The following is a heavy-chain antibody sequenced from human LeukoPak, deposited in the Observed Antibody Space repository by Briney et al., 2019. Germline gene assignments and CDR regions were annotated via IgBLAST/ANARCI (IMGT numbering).Heavy chain of an antibody. CDR2: TYYRSKWYN. CDR3: ATSTPSDWYPFDY. Sequence: SQTLSLTCAISGDSVSSNTAAWNWIRQSPSRGLEWLGRTYYRSKWYNDYAVSLKSRITIYPDTSKNQFSLQLNSVTPEDTAVYYCATSTPSDWYPFDYWGQGTLVTVSS. J-gene: IGHJ4*02. CDR1: GDSVSSNTAA. D-gene: IGHD6-19*01. V-gene: IGHV6-1*01.